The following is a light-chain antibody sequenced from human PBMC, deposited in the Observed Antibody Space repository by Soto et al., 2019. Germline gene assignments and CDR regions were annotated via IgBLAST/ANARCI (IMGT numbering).Light chain of an antibody. CDR3: SSYTSSAVV. Sequence: QSALTQPASVSGSPGQSITISCTGTSSDVGGYNYVSWYQLHPGKAPKLMIYDVTYRPSGVSDRFSGSKSGNTASLTISGLQAEYEADYYCSSYTSSAVVFGGGTKVTVL. V-gene: IGLV2-14*01. CDR2: DVT. J-gene: IGLJ2*01. CDR1: SSDVGGYNY.